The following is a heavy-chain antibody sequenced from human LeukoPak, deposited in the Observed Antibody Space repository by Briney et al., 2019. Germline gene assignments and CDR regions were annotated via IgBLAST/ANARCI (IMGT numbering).Heavy chain of an antibody. J-gene: IGHJ6*02. CDR1: GLIFNRYW. D-gene: IGHD2-2*01. CDR3: ARATAVSLVSHYHYGLDV. V-gene: IGHV3-7*01. Sequence: GRTQSLLHATSGLIFNRYWMTWARHASAKGLEDGADHNQDGTEKQYAEYAKDRLTIHRDNAKTSLFLKINSLTVEDTAVYYCARATAVSLVSHYHYGLDVWGPGTTVTVSS. CDR2: HNQDGTEK.